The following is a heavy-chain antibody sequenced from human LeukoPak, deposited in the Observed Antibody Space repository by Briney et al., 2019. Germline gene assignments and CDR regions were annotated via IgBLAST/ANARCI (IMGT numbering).Heavy chain of an antibody. CDR1: GFTFSSYW. CDR3: ARERKYDSNFDY. CDR2: IKTDGSST. J-gene: IGHJ4*02. V-gene: IGHV3-74*01. Sequence: GGSLRLSCAASGFTFSSYWMPWVRQAPGKGLVWVSRIKTDGSSTSYADSVKGRFTISRDNAKNTLYLQMNSLRAEDTAVYYCARERKYDSNFDYWGQGTLVTVSS. D-gene: IGHD1-1*01.